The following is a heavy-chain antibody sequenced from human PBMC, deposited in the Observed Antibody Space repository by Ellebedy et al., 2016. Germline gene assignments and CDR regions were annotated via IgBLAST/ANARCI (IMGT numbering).Heavy chain of an antibody. J-gene: IGHJ4*02. CDR2: ISGSGGST. CDR1: GITFDSFA. CDR3: AKGYSGYDRYYFDY. V-gene: IGHV3-23*01. Sequence: GESLKISXAASGITFDSFAMSWVRQTPGKGLEWVSAISGSGGSTYYADSVKGRFTISRDNSKNTLYLQMNSLRAEDTAVYYCAKGYSGYDRYYFDYWGQGTLVTVSS. D-gene: IGHD5-12*01.